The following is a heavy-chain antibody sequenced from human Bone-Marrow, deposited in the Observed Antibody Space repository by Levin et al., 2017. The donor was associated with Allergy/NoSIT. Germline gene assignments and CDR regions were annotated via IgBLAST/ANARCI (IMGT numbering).Heavy chain of an antibody. CDR3: RARHY. J-gene: IGHJ4*02. V-gene: IGHV3-53*01. D-gene: IGHD5-12*01. CDR2: IYSAGDT. Sequence: GGSLRLSCAVSGFTVRNNYMSWVRQAPGKGLEWVSFIYSAGDTYYADSVKGRFTISRDKSENTLFLQMDSLRADDTAVYYCRARHYWGQGTLVTVSS. CDR1: GFTVRNNY.